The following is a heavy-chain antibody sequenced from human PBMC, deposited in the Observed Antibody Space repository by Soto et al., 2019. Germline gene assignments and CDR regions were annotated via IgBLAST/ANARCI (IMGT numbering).Heavy chain of an antibody. J-gene: IGHJ6*03. D-gene: IGHD6-19*01. Sequence: PSETLSLTCAVYGGSFSGYYWSWIRQPPGKGLEWIGYIYYSGSTNYNPSLKSRVTISVDTSKNQFSLKLSSVTAADTAVYYCARGVAGTRNYYYYYMDVWGKGTTVTVSS. CDR2: IYYSGST. CDR1: GGSFSGYY. V-gene: IGHV4-59*01. CDR3: ARGVAGTRNYYYYYMDV.